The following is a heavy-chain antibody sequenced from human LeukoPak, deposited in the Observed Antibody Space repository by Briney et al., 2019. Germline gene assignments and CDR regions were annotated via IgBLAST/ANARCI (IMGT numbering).Heavy chain of an antibody. D-gene: IGHD6-13*01. CDR1: GGSISSSSYY. CDR2: IYYSGST. J-gene: IGHJ5*02. Sequence: SETLSLTCTVSGGSISSSSYYWGWIRQPPGKVLEWIGSIYYSGSTYYNPSLKSRVTISVDTSKNQFSLKLSSVTAADTAVYYCASLAAAQRYNWFDPWGQGTLVTVSS. CDR3: ASLAAAQRYNWFDP. V-gene: IGHV4-39*07.